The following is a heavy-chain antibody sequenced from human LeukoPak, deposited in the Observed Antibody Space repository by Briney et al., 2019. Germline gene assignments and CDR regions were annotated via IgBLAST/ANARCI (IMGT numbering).Heavy chain of an antibody. V-gene: IGHV1-46*01. CDR1: GYTFTSYY. J-gene: IGHJ3*02. Sequence: ASVTVSCTASGYTFTSYYMHWVRQAPGQGLEWMGIINPSGGSTSYAQKFQGRVTMTRDMSTSTVYMELSSLRSEDTAVYYCARGRDGYNLGDAFDIWGQGTMVTVSS. CDR2: INPSGGST. D-gene: IGHD5-24*01. CDR3: ARGRDGYNLGDAFDI.